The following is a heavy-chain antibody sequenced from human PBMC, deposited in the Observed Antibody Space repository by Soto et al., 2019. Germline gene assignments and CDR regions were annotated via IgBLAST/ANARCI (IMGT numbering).Heavy chain of an antibody. J-gene: IGHJ4*02. Sequence: QVQLQQWGAGLLKPSETLSLTCAVYGGSFSGYYWSWIRQPPGKGLEWIGEINHSGSTNYNPSLKSRVTISVVTSKNQLSLKLSSVTAADTAVYYCARGTNCSGGSCYFSFWGQGTLVTVSS. V-gene: IGHV4-34*01. CDR3: ARGTNCSGGSCYFSF. CDR2: INHSGST. D-gene: IGHD2-15*01. CDR1: GGSFSGYY.